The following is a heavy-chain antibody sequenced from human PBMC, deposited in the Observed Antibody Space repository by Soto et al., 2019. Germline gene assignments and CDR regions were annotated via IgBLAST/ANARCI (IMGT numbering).Heavy chain of an antibody. J-gene: IGHJ4*02. V-gene: IGHV3-23*01. Sequence: GGSLRLSCVASGFTFSGYGLSWVRQAPGKGLEWVSGISGSGSSTYYAASVKGRIAISRAQTKNTLYLQMNSLRAEDTAVYYCAKNLPGSSGYYYGYWGQGTLVTVSS. CDR3: AKNLPGSSGYYYGY. CDR2: ISGSGSST. D-gene: IGHD3-22*01. CDR1: GFTFSGYG.